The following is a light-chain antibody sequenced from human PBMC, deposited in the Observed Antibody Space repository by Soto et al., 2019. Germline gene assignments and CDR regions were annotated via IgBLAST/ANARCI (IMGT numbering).Light chain of an antibody. CDR3: QQHGSSPCT. J-gene: IGKJ3*01. CDR1: QSVSANY. Sequence: EIVLTQSPGTLSLSPGERATLSCRASQSVSANYLAWYQQKPDQAPRLLIYGASIRATGIPDRFSGSGSGTDFTLTISRLEPEDFAVYVCQQHGSSPCTFGPGTKVDI. V-gene: IGKV3-20*01. CDR2: GAS.